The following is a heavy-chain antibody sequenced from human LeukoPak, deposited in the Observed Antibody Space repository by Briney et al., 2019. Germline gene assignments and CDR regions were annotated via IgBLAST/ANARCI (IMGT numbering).Heavy chain of an antibody. J-gene: IGHJ4*02. Sequence: ASVKVSCKVSGYTLTELSMHWVRQAPGKGLEWMGGFDPEDGEAIYAQKFQGRVTITRDTSASTAYMELSSLRSEDTAVYYCAREPPAYCGGDCYSGLGYWGQGTLVTVSS. D-gene: IGHD2-21*02. V-gene: IGHV1-24*01. CDR1: GYTLTELS. CDR2: FDPEDGEA. CDR3: AREPPAYCGGDCYSGLGY.